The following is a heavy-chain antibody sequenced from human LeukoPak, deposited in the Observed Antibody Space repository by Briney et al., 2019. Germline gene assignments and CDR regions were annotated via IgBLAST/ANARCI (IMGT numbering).Heavy chain of an antibody. Sequence: GESLKISCKGSGYSFTSYWIGWVRQMLGKGLEWMGIIYPGDSDTRYSPSFQGQVTISADKSISTAYLQWSSLRASDTAMYYCARLSVLQTQTNYYYYMDVWGKGTTVTVSS. CDR3: ARLSVLQTQTNYYYYMDV. D-gene: IGHD2/OR15-2a*01. CDR2: IYPGDSDT. J-gene: IGHJ6*03. CDR1: GYSFTSYW. V-gene: IGHV5-51*01.